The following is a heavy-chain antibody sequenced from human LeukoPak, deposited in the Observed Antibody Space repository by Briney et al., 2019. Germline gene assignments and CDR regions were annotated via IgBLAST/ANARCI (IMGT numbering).Heavy chain of an antibody. V-gene: IGHV4-38-2*02. J-gene: IGHJ4*02. CDR2: IYHSGST. CDR3: ARVRGEYYYDSSGYFDY. CDR1: GYSISSGYY. D-gene: IGHD3-22*01. Sequence: SETLSLTCTVSGYSISSGYYWGWIRQPPGKGLEWLGSIYHSGSTYYNPSLKSRVTISVDTSKNQFSLKLSSVTAADTAVYYCARVRGEYYYDSSGYFDYWGQGTLVNVSS.